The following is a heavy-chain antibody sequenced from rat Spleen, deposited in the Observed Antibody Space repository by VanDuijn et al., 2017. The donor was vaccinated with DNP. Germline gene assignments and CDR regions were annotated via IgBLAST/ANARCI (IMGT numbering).Heavy chain of an antibody. CDR2: ITNSGGST. V-gene: IGHV5-27*01. CDR1: GFTFSNYY. Sequence: EVQLVESGGGLVQPGRSLKLSCAASGFTFSNYYTAWVRQAPTKGLEWVASITNSGGSTYYRDSVKGRFTISRDNAKSTLYLQMDSLRSEDTATYYCTRADWYFDFWGPGTMVTVSS. CDR3: TRADWYFDF. J-gene: IGHJ1*01.